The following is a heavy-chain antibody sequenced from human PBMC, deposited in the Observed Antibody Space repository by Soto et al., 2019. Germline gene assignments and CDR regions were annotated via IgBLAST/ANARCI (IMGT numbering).Heavy chain of an antibody. V-gene: IGHV1-2*02. CDR3: ARTYPVVALFYFQD. Sequence: ASVKVSCKASGYTFTGYYMHWVRQAPGQGLEWMGWINPNSGGTNYAQKFQGRVTMTRDTSISTAYMELSRLRSDDTAVYYCARTYPVVALFYFQDWGHVTLVTVSS. J-gene: IGHJ1*01. CDR2: INPNSGGT. CDR1: GYTFTGYY. D-gene: IGHD2-2*01.